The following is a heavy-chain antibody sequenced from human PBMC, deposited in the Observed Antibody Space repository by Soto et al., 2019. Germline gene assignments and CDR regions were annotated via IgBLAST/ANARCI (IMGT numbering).Heavy chain of an antibody. CDR2: INPNSGGT. CDR1: GCTFSKYG. J-gene: IGHJ4*02. V-gene: IGHV1-2*02. CDR3: ARDTSVSESGSSSWYRLGY. Sequence: ASVKVSCKTSGCTFSKYGITWVRQAPGQPLEWMGWINPNSGGTNYAQKFQGRVTMTRDTSISTAYMELSRLRSDDTAVYYCARDTSVSESGSSSWYRLGYWGQGTLVTVSS. D-gene: IGHD6-13*01.